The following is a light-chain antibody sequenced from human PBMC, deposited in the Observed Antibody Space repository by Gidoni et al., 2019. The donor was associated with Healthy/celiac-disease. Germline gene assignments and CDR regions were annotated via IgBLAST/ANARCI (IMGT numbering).Light chain of an antibody. CDR1: QSVSSN. V-gene: IGKV3-15*01. CDR2: GAS. J-gene: IGKJ2*01. CDR3: QQYNNWPWYT. Sequence: EIVMTQSPATLSVSPGERATLSCSAIQSVSSNLAWYHQKPGQAPRLLIYGASTRSTGIPARFSGSGSGTEFTLTISSLKSEDFAFDYCQQYNNWPWYTFGQGTKLEIK.